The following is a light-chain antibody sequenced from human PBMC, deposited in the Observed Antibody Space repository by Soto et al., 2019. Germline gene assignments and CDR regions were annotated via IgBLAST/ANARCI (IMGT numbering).Light chain of an antibody. CDR2: GVS. CDR1: QSVRSTY. J-gene: IGKJ4*01. CDR3: QQYGDWPLT. Sequence: EIVMTQSPVTLSVSPGVRATLSCRASQSVRSTYLAWYQQKPGQAPRLLIFGVSNRAAGIPARFSGSVSWTEFTLTISSLQSEDFAVYYCQQYGDWPLTFGGGTKVDIK. V-gene: IGKV3-15*01.